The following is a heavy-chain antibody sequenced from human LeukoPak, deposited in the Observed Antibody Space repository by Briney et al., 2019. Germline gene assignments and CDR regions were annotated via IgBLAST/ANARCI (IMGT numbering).Heavy chain of an antibody. D-gene: IGHD2-2*01. CDR2: INHSGST. J-gene: IGHJ6*03. CDR3: ARGVLVVVPAAILDYMDV. V-gene: IGHV4-34*01. Sequence: SETLSLTCAVYGGSFSGYYWSWIRQPPGKGLEWIWEINHSGSTNYNPSLKSRVTISVDTSKNQFSLKLSSVTAADTAVYYCARGVLVVVPAAILDYMDVWGKGTTVTVSS. CDR1: GGSFSGYY.